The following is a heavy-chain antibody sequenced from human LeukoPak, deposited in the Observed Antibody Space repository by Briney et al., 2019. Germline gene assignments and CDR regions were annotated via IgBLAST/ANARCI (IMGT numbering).Heavy chain of an antibody. V-gene: IGHV3-21*01. Sequence: PGGSLRLSCAASGFTFSSYSMNWVRQAPGKGLEWVSSISSSSSYIYYADSVKGRFTISRDNAKNSLYLQMNSLRAEDTAVYYCAKSIFSGSYSPFDYWGQGTLVTVSS. J-gene: IGHJ4*02. CDR1: GFTFSSYS. D-gene: IGHD1-26*01. CDR3: AKSIFSGSYSPFDY. CDR2: ISSSSSYI.